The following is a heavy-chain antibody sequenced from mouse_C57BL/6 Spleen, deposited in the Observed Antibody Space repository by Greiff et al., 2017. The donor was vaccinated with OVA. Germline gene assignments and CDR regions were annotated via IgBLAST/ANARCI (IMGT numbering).Heavy chain of an antibody. CDR2: IWSGGST. CDR1: GFSLTSYG. V-gene: IGHV2-2*01. D-gene: IGHD1-1*01. Sequence: QVQLQQSGPGLVQPSQSLSITCTVSGFSLTSYGVHWVRQSPGKGLEWLGVIWSGGSTASNAAFISSLSIRKDNSKCQVFFKMNSLQACDTAIYYCASYYDVSRGFAYWGQETLVTVSA. J-gene: IGHJ3*01. CDR3: ASYYDVSRGFAY.